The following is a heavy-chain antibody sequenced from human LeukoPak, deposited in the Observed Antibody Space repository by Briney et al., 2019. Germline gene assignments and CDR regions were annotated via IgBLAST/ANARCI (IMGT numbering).Heavy chain of an antibody. Sequence: AGGSLRLSCAASGFTFSSYGMHWVRQAPGKGLEWVAVISYDGSNKYYADSVKGRFTISRDNSKNTLYLQMNSLRAEDTAVYCCAKENGIVGAAFDYWGQGTLVTVSS. V-gene: IGHV3-30*18. J-gene: IGHJ4*02. CDR1: GFTFSSYG. CDR3: AKENGIVGAAFDY. D-gene: IGHD1-26*01. CDR2: ISYDGSNK.